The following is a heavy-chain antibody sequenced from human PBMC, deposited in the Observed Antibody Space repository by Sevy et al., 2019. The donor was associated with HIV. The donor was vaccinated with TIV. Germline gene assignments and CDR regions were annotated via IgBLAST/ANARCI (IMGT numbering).Heavy chain of an antibody. V-gene: IGHV3-7*04. CDR1: GFSLETYW. CDR2: IKEDDTVK. Sequence: GGSLRLSCAASGFSLETYWMNWVRQAPGKPLEWVANIKEDDTVKYYVDSVKGRFTIFRDNGRNLVYLVMNNQRVGDTARYYCVRAIQSEGSFWGQGTLVTVSS. CDR3: VRAIQSEGSF. D-gene: IGHD2-2*02. J-gene: IGHJ4*02.